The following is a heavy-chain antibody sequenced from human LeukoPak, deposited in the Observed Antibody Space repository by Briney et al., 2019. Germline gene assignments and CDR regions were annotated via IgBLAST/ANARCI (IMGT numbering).Heavy chain of an antibody. CDR1: GFTFDDYA. CDR2: ISGSGGST. Sequence: GGSLRLSCAASGFTFDDYAMYWVRQAPGEGLEWVSAISGSGGSTYYADSVKGRFTISRDNSKNTLYLQMNSLRAEDTAVYYCAKLLPLQEASAAGPFDYWGQGTLVTVSS. V-gene: IGHV3-23*01. CDR3: AKLLPLQEASAAGPFDY. D-gene: IGHD6-13*01. J-gene: IGHJ4*02.